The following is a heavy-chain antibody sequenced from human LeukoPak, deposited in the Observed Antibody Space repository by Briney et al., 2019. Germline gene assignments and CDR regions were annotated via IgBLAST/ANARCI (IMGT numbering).Heavy chain of an antibody. CDR3: ARGIAAAGDYYYYYYMDV. CDR1: GYTFTSYG. CDR2: ISAYNGNT. J-gene: IGHJ6*03. V-gene: IGHV1-18*01. D-gene: IGHD6-13*01. Sequence: ASVKVSCKASGYTFTSYGISWVRQAPGQGLGWMGWISAYNGNTNYAQKLQGRVTMTTDTSTSTAYMELRSLRSDDTAVYYCARGIAAAGDYYYYYYMDVWGKGTTVTVSS.